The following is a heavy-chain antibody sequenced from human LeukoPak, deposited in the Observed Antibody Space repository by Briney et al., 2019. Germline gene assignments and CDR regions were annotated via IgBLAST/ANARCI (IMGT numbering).Heavy chain of an antibody. D-gene: IGHD4-11*01. CDR3: ARVTVTDYYYYYMDV. V-gene: IGHV1-69*05. J-gene: IGHJ6*03. CDR1: GGTFSSYA. CDR2: IIPIFGTA. Sequence: ASVKVSCKASGGTFSSYATSWVRQAPGQGLEWMGGIIPIFGTANYAQKFQGRVTITTDESTSTAYMELSSLRSEDTAVYYRARVTVTDYYYYYMDVWGKGTTVTVSS.